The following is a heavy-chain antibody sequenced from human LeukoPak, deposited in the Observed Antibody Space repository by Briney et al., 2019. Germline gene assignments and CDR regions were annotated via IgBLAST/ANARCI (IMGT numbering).Heavy chain of an antibody. CDR1: GFTFSSYE. D-gene: IGHD6-6*01. Sequence: GGSLRLSSAASGFTFSSYEMNWVRPAPGKGLEWVSYIRSSGSTIYYADSVKGRFTISRDNAKNSLYLQMNSLRAKVPGVYYCARDAGGGGSSSSEWDYWGQGTLVTVSS. V-gene: IGHV3-48*03. CDR3: ARDAGGGGSSSSEWDY. CDR2: IRSSGSTI. J-gene: IGHJ4*02.